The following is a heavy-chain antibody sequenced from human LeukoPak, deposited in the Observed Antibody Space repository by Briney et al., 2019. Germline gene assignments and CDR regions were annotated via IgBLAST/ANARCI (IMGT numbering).Heavy chain of an antibody. CDR1: GFTFSSYA. V-gene: IGHV3-30*04. Sequence: GGSLRLSCAASGFTFSSYAMHWVRQAPGKGLEWVAVISYDGSNKYYADSVKGRFTISRDNSKNTLYLQMNSLRAEDTAVYYCARPGQYDSSGYYSYDAFDIWGQGTMVTVSS. CDR3: ARPGQYDSSGYYSYDAFDI. J-gene: IGHJ3*02. CDR2: ISYDGSNK. D-gene: IGHD3-22*01.